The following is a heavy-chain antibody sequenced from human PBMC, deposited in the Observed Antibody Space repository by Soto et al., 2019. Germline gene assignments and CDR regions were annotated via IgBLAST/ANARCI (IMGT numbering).Heavy chain of an antibody. J-gene: IGHJ5*02. CDR2: TYYRSKWYN. V-gene: IGHV6-1*01. Sequence: SQTLSLTCAISGDSVSSSSVTWNWIRQSPSRGLEWLGRTYYRSKWYNDYAESVKSRITINPDTSKNQFSLHLNSVTPEDTAVYYCARGFPLWFEPWGQGTLVTVSS. D-gene: IGHD3-3*01. CDR3: ARGFPLWFEP. CDR1: GDSVSSSSVT.